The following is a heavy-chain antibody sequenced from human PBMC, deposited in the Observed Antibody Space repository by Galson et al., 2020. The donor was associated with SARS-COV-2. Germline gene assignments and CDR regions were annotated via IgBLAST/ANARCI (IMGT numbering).Heavy chain of an antibody. D-gene: IGHD2-21*02. CDR3: ATVVVTAIGYFQH. J-gene: IGHJ1*01. CDR1: GGSISSGGYY. V-gene: IGHV4-31*03. CDR2: IYYSGST. Sequence: SETLSLTCTVSGGSISSGGYYWSWIRQHPGKGLEWIGYIYYSGSTYYNPSLKSRVTISVDTSKNQFSLKLSSVTAADTAVYYCATVVVTAIGYFQHWGQGTLVTVSS.